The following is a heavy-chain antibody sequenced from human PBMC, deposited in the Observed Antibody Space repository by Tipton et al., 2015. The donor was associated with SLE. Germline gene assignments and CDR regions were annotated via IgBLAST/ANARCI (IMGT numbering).Heavy chain of an antibody. J-gene: IGHJ4*02. D-gene: IGHD3-3*01. CDR3: ARTPYYDFWSGYPYFDY. V-gene: IGHV4-31*03. CDR2: IYYSGST. CDR1: GDSISIGGYY. Sequence: TLSLTCTVSGDSISIGGYYWGWIRQHPGKGLEWIGYIYYSGSTYYNPSLKSRVAISVDTSKNHFSLNLSSVTAADTAVYYCARTPYYDFWSGYPYFDYWGQGTLVTVSS.